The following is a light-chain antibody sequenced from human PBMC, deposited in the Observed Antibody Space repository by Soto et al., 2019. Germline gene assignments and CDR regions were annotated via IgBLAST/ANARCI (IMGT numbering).Light chain of an antibody. CDR3: MQSTQLPRT. Sequence: DVVMTQTPLSLSVSPGQPASISCKSSQSLLHITGETFLFWYLQKPGQSPQLLIYEVSTRVSGVPDRFSGSVSGTDFTLEISRVETDDVGIYYCMQSTQLPRTFGHGTRLVIE. CDR1: QSLLHITGETF. J-gene: IGKJ5*01. V-gene: IGKV2D-29*02. CDR2: EVS.